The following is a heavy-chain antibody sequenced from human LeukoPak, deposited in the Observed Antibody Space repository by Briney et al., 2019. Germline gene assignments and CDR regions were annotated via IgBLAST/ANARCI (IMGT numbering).Heavy chain of an antibody. CDR2: ISAYNGNT. Sequence: ASVKVSCKASGYTFTSYGISWVRQAPGQGLEWMGWISAYNGNTNYAQKLQGRVTMTTDTSTSTAYMELRSLRSDDTAVYYCARAFSSGYYGSGSHEPSDYWGQGTLVTVSS. D-gene: IGHD3-10*01. CDR3: ARAFSSGYYGSGSHEPSDY. J-gene: IGHJ4*02. V-gene: IGHV1-18*01. CDR1: GYTFTSYG.